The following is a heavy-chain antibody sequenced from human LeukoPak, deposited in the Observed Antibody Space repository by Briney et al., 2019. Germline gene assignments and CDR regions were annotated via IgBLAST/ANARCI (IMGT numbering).Heavy chain of an antibody. D-gene: IGHD1-1*01. Sequence: GKSLRLSCAASGFTFSNYGMHWVRQAPGKGLEWVALISYDGANKYYADSVKGRFTISRDNSKNTLYLRMNSLRVEDTALYYCAKLRELVTYYYYYGLDVWGQGTTVTVSS. J-gene: IGHJ6*02. V-gene: IGHV3-30*18. CDR2: ISYDGANK. CDR1: GFTFSNYG. CDR3: AKLRELVTYYYYYGLDV.